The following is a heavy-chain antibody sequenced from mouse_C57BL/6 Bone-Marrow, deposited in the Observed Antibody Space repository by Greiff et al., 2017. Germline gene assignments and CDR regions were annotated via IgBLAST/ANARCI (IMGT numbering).Heavy chain of an antibody. CDR2: IYPGSGST. CDR1: GYTFTSYW. V-gene: IGHV1-55*01. Sequence: QVQLQQPGAELVKPGASVKMSCKASGYTFTSYWITWVKQRPGQGLEWIGAIYPGSGSTNYNEKFKSKATLTVATSSSTAYMQLSSLTSEDSAVYYCARPYYSNYWYFDVWGTGTTVTVSS. CDR3: ARPYYSNYWYFDV. D-gene: IGHD2-5*01. J-gene: IGHJ1*03.